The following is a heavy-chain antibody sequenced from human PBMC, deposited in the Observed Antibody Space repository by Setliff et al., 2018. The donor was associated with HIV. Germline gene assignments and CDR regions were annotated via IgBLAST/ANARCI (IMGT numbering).Heavy chain of an antibody. CDR1: NGSFSGYY. J-gene: IGHJ6*03. CDR2: INHSGST. CDR3: ESDQSAQSVYTAYRYEGRDYMDV. D-gene: IGHD3-10*01. V-gene: IGHV4-34*01. Sequence: SETLSLTCAVYNGSFSGYYWSWIRQPPGKGLEWIGEINHSGSTNYNPSLESRVTISVDTSKNQFSLKLSSVTAADTAVYYCESDQSAQSVYTAYRYEGRDYMDVWGKGTTVTVSS.